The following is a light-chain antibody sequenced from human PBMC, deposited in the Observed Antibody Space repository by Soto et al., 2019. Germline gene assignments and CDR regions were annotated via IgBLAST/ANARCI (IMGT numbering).Light chain of an antibody. CDR1: KSVYTY. CDR3: QQYGSSRGLT. Sequence: PGERATLSCMARKSVYTYLAWYQQKPGQAPRLLIYGASSRATGIPDRFSGSGSGTDFTLTISRLEPEDFAVYSCQQYGSSRGLTFGGGTRWIS. CDR2: GAS. J-gene: IGKJ4*01. V-gene: IGKV3-20*01.